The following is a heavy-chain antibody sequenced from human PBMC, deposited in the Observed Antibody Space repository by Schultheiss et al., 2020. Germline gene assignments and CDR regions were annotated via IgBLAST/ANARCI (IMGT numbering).Heavy chain of an antibody. V-gene: IGHV4-61*01. CDR2: IYYTGRI. D-gene: IGHD3-22*01. J-gene: IGHJ4*02. CDR3: ARSRAPRTYYYDSSGSPLGY. Sequence: SETLSLTCTVSGGSVNSRYYWSWIRQPPGKGLEWIGYIYYTGRINYNPSLKSRVTLSIDPPENQVSLKLTSVTAADTAVYYCARSRAPRTYYYDSSGSPLGYWGQGTLVTVSS. CDR1: GGSVNSRYY.